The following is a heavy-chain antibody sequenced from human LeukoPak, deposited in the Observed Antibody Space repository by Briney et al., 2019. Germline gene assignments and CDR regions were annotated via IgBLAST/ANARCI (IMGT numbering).Heavy chain of an antibody. J-gene: IGHJ6*03. CDR1: GGSISTSNYY. Sequence: SETLSLTCTVSGGSISTSNYYWSWIRQPAGKGLEWIGRIYTSGSTNYNPSLKSRVTISVDTSKNQFSLKLSSVTAADTAVYYCARAGGYYYYYYMDVWGKGTTVTVSS. CDR2: IYTSGST. CDR3: ARAGGYYYYYYMDV. V-gene: IGHV4-61*02.